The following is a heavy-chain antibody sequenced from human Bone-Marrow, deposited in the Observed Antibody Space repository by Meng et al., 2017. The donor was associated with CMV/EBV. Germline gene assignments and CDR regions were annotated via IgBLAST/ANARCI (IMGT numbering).Heavy chain of an antibody. D-gene: IGHD2-2*01. CDR3: ARGTIVVVPAAIGQSGYYYYGMDV. Sequence: SETLSLTCTVSGGSISSSSYYWGWIRQPPGKGLEWIGSIYYSGSTYYNPSLKSRVTISVDTSKNQFALKLSSVTAADTAVYYCARGTIVVVPAAIGQSGYYYYGMDVWGQGTTVTVS. V-gene: IGHV4-39*01. CDR2: IYYSGST. CDR1: GGSISSSSYY. J-gene: IGHJ6*02.